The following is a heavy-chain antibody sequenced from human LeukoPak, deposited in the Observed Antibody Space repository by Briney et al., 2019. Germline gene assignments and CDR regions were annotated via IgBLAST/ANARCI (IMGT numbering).Heavy chain of an antibody. CDR2: IDSTSTYI. V-gene: IGHV3-21*01. J-gene: IGHJ6*02. CDR3: AKDQSLSSSWYKVYYYYGMDV. D-gene: IGHD6-13*01. Sequence: PGGSLRLSCSASRFTFSSYTMNWVRQAPGKGLEWVSSIDSTSTYIYYTDSVKGRFTISRDNSKNTLYLQMNSLRAEDTAVYYCAKDQSLSSSWYKVYYYYGMDVWGQGTTVTVSS. CDR1: RFTFSSYT.